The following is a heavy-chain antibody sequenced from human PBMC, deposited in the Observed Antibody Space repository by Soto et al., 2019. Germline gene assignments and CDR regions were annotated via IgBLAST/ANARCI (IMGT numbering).Heavy chain of an antibody. CDR1: VGSISSRGYY. CDR3: ARTITMVRGVIIGLGSFDY. V-gene: IGHV4-31*03. D-gene: IGHD3-10*01. J-gene: IGHJ4*02. Sequence: TLSLTGTVSVGSISSRGYYWSWILQHPGKGLEWIGYIYYSGSTYYNPSLKSRVTISVDTSKNQFSLKLSSVTAADTAVYYCARTITMVRGVIIGLGSFDYWGQGTLVTVSS. CDR2: IYYSGST.